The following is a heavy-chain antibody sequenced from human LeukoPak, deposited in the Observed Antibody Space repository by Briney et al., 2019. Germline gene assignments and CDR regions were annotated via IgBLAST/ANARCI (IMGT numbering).Heavy chain of an antibody. V-gene: IGHV3-21*01. CDR2: ISSSSSYI. Sequence: GGSLRLSCAASGFTVSSNYMSWVRQAPGKGLEWVSSISSSSSYIYYVDSVKGRFTISRDNAKNSLFLQMNSLRAEDTAMYYCARTGYDSSGYYSDYWGQGTLVTVSS. D-gene: IGHD3-22*01. CDR1: GFTVSSNY. J-gene: IGHJ4*02. CDR3: ARTGYDSSGYYSDY.